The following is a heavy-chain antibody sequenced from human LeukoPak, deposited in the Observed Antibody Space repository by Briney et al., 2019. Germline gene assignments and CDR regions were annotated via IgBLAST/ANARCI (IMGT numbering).Heavy chain of an antibody. CDR2: IGSSGAYI. CDR3: AKGVRGSSWYGTDY. D-gene: IGHD6-13*01. Sequence: GGSLRLSCAASGFTFSDYTMNWVRQAPGKGLEWVSSIGSSGAYIYYADSVKGRFTISRDNAKNSLYLQMNSLRAEDTAVYYCAKGVRGSSWYGTDYWGQGTLVTVSS. V-gene: IGHV3-21*04. J-gene: IGHJ4*02. CDR1: GFTFSDYT.